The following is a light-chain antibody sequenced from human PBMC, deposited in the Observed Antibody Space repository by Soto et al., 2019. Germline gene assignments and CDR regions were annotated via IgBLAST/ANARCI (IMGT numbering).Light chain of an antibody. Sequence: DIVMTQSPDSLAVSLGERATINCKSSQSVLSSSDNKNYLAWYQQKPGQPPKLLIYLASTRESGVPDRFSGSGSGTDFTLTISSLQAEDVEVYYCQHCYGSPSFGPGTKVDIK. J-gene: IGKJ3*01. V-gene: IGKV4-1*01. CDR3: QHCYGSPS. CDR1: QSVLSSSDNKNY. CDR2: LAS.